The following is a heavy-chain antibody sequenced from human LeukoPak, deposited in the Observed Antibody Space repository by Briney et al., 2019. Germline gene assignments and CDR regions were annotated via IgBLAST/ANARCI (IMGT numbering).Heavy chain of an antibody. CDR2: IYHSGST. Sequence: PSETLSLTCTVSGYSISSGYYWGWIRQPPGKGLEWIGSIYHSGSTYYNPSLKSRATISVDTSKNQFSLKLSSVTAADTAVYYCAGWDYFDYWGQGTLVTVSS. D-gene: IGHD1-26*01. V-gene: IGHV4-38-2*02. CDR1: GYSISSGYY. J-gene: IGHJ4*02. CDR3: AGWDYFDY.